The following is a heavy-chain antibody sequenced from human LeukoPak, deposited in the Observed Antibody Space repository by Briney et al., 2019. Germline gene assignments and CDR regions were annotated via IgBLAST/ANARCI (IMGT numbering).Heavy chain of an antibody. CDR3: ARTAMRVVDS. D-gene: IGHD5-18*01. J-gene: IGHJ4*02. CDR2: TYYRSKWYN. CDR1: GDSVSSKNAA. Sequence: SQTLSLTCAISGDSVSSKNAAWNWIRQSPSRGLEWLGRTYYRSKWYNEYAVSVKSRVTISPDTSKNQFSLQLNSMTPEDTAVYYCARTAMRVVDSWGQGTLVTVSS. V-gene: IGHV6-1*01.